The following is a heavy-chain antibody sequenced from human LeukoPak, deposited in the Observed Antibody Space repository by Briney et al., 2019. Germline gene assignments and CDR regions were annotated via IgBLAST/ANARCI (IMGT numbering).Heavy chain of an antibody. CDR2: IIPIFGTA. CDR3: ARRRITIFGVVSDDAFDI. Sequence: SVKVSCKASGYTFTSYYMHWVRQAPGQGLEWMGGIIPIFGTANYAQKFQGRVTITTDESTSTAYMELSSLRSEDTAVYYCARRRITIFGVVSDDAFDIWGQGTMVTVSS. V-gene: IGHV1-69*05. D-gene: IGHD3-3*01. J-gene: IGHJ3*02. CDR1: GYTFTSYY.